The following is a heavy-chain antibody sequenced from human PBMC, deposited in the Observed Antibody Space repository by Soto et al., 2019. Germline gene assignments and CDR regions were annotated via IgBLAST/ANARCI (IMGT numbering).Heavy chain of an antibody. V-gene: IGHV4-30-4*01. Sequence: SETLSLTCTVSGGSISSGDYYWSWMRQPPGKGLEWIGYIYYSGSTYYNPSLKSRVTISVDTSKNQFSLKLSSATAADTAVYYCAREPGLRYLDWSQSGWCQGTLVTVSS. D-gene: IGHD3-9*01. CDR2: IYYSGST. CDR1: GGSISSGDYY. CDR3: AREPGLRYLDWSQSG. J-gene: IGHJ4*02.